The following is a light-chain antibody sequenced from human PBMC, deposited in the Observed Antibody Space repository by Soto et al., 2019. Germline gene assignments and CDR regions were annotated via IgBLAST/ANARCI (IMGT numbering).Light chain of an antibody. J-gene: IGKJ5*01. CDR1: QGISSY. Sequence: IQLTQSPSSLSASVGDRVTITCRASQGISSYLAWYQQKSGKAPKLLIYAASTLQSGVPARFSGSGSGTDVTLTISSLQPEDAATYYCQQLSGYPITFGQGTRLEI. V-gene: IGKV1-9*01. CDR2: AAS. CDR3: QQLSGYPIT.